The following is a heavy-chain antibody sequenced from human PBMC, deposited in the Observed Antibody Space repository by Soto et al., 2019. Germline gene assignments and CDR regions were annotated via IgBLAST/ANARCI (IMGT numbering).Heavy chain of an antibody. CDR2: IYYSGST. D-gene: IGHD6-19*01. CDR3: ASQMYSSCWSTYHYYGMDV. CDR1: GGSISSSSYY. J-gene: IGHJ6*02. V-gene: IGHV4-39*01. Sequence: SGTLSLTCTVSGGSISSSSYYWGWIRQPPGKGLEWIGSIYYSGSTYYNPSLKSRVTISVDTSKNQFSLKLSSVTAADTAVYYCASQMYSSCWSTYHYYGMDVSGQGTTVTVSS.